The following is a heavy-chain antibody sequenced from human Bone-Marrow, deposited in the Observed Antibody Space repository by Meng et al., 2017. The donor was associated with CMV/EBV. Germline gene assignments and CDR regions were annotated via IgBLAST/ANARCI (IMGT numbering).Heavy chain of an antibody. Sequence: ASVKVSCKASGYTFTGYYMHWVRQAPGQGLEWMGWINPNSGGTNYAQKFQGRVTMTRDTSISTAYMELSRLRSDDTAVYYCARAEGWIYYRSYFDYWGQGTLVTFSS. J-gene: IGHJ4*02. D-gene: IGHD1-26*01. CDR3: ARAEGWIYYRSYFDY. CDR2: INPNSGGT. CDR1: GYTFTGYY. V-gene: IGHV1-2*02.